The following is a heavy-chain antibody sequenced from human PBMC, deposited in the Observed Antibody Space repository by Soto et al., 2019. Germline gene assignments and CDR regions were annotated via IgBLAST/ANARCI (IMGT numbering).Heavy chain of an antibody. CDR2: VNAYNGNT. CDR3: AREAVSGITGFDY. Sequence: QVQLVQSGAEVKKPGASVKVSCKASGYTFTSYGISWVRQAPGQGLEWMGWVNAYNGNTNYAQKFQGRGTMTTDTSTSTAYMELRSLRSDYTVVYYCAREAVSGITGFDYWGQGTLVTVSS. D-gene: IGHD6-19*01. V-gene: IGHV1-18*01. CDR1: GYTFTSYG. J-gene: IGHJ4*02.